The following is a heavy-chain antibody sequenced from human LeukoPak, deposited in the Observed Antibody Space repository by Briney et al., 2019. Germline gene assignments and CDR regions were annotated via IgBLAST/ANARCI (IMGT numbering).Heavy chain of an antibody. J-gene: IGHJ4*02. Sequence: ASVKVSCKASGYTFTAYYMHGVRQAPGQGLEWMGWINPNSGGTNYAQRFQGRVTMTRDTSISTAYMEMSRLNFDDTAVYYCARDGAVADHWGQGTLVTVSS. CDR2: INPNSGGT. V-gene: IGHV1-2*02. CDR1: GYTFTAYY. D-gene: IGHD6-19*01. CDR3: ARDGAVADH.